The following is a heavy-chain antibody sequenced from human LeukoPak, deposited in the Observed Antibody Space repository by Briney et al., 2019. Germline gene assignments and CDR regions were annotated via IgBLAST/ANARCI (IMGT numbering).Heavy chain of an antibody. Sequence: PGGSLRLSCAASGFTLSSYSMNWVRQAPGKGLEWVSYISSSGSTIYYADSVKGRFTISRDNSKNTLYLQMNSLRAEDTAVYYCAKDTGRAVAGITYILARPHNWFDPWGQGTLVTVSS. CDR1: GFTLSSYS. J-gene: IGHJ5*02. CDR2: ISSSGSTI. V-gene: IGHV3-48*01. D-gene: IGHD6-19*01. CDR3: AKDTGRAVAGITYILARPHNWFDP.